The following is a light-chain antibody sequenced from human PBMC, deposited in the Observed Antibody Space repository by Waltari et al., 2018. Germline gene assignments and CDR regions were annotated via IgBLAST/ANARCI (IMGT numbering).Light chain of an antibody. CDR3: SSYAGSNNLV. CDR2: EVS. Sequence: QSALTQPPSASGSPGQSVTISCTGTSSDVGGYNYVSWYQQHPGKAPKLMIYEVSKRPSGVPDRFSGSNSVITASLTVSVLQAEDESDYFGSSYAGSNNLVFGGGTKLTVL. J-gene: IGLJ3*02. V-gene: IGLV2-8*01. CDR1: SSDVGGYNY.